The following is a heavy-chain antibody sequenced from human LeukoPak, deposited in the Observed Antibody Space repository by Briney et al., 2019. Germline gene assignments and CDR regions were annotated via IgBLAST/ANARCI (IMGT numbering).Heavy chain of an antibody. D-gene: IGHD2-21*01. CDR2: IIPIFGTA. CDR3: ARSRIPDVALDI. CDR1: GGTFSSYA. Sequence: ASVKVSCKASGGTFSSYAISWVRQAPGQGLEWMGRIIPIFGTANYAQKFQGRVTITTDESTSTAYMELSSLRSEDTAVYYCARSRIPDVALDIWGKGTMVTVSS. J-gene: IGHJ3*02. V-gene: IGHV1-69*05.